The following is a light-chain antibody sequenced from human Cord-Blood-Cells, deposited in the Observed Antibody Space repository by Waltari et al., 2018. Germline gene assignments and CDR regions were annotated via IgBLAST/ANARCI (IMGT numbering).Light chain of an antibody. J-gene: IGLJ2*01. V-gene: IGLV3-1*01. CDR1: KLGDKY. Sequence: GDKLGDKYACWYQQKPGQSPVLVIYQDSKRPSGIPERFSGVNSGNTATLTISGTQAMDEADYYCQAWDSSTAVVFGGGTKLTVL. CDR3: QAWDSSTAVV. CDR2: QDS.